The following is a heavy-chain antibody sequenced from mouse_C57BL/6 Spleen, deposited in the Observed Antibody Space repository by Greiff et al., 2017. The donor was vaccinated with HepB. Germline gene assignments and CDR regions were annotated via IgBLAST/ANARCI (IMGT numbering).Heavy chain of an antibody. CDR2: ISNGGGST. CDR1: GFTFSDYY. V-gene: IGHV5-12*01. Sequence: EVKLMESGGGLVQPGGSLKLSCAASGFTFSDYYMYWVRQTPEKRLEWVAYISNGGGSTYYPDTVKGRFTISRDNAKNTLYLQMSRLKSEDTAMYYCARHRSNYDYFDVWGTGTTVTVSS. D-gene: IGHD2-5*01. J-gene: IGHJ1*03. CDR3: ARHRSNYDYFDV.